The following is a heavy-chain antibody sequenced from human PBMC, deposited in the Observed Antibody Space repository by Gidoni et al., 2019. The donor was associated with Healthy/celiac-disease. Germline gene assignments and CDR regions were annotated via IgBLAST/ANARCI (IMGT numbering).Heavy chain of an antibody. CDR2: ISGSGGST. Sequence: EVQLLESGGGLVQPGGSLRLSCAASGFTFSSYAMSWVRQAPGKGLEWVSAISGSGGSTYYADSVKGRFTISRDNSKNTLYLQMNSLRAEDTAVYYCAKDSFNPKNYYDSSGPTYYFDYWGQGTLVTVSS. V-gene: IGHV3-23*01. D-gene: IGHD3-22*01. CDR3: AKDSFNPKNYYDSSGPTYYFDY. CDR1: GFTFSSYA. J-gene: IGHJ4*02.